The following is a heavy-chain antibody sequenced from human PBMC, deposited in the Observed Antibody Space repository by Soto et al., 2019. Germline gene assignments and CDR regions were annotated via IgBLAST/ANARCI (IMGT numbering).Heavy chain of an antibody. D-gene: IGHD6-13*01. CDR1: GCSLSSYY. J-gene: IGHJ5*02. CDR3: AREVAAPASWFDP. Sequence: TLSLTCPLSGCSLSSYYWSWIRQPPGKGLEWIGYIYYSGSTNYNPSLKSRVTISVDTSKNQFSLKLSSVTAADTAVYYCAREVAAPASWFDPWGQGTLVTVSS. V-gene: IGHV4-59*01. CDR2: IYYSGST.